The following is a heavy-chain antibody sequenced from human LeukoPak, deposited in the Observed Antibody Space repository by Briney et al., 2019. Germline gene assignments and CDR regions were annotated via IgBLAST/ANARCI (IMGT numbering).Heavy chain of an antibody. CDR3: ARDDIVVVPAAMGFDY. CDR1: GYTFTGYY. Sequence: GSVKVSCKASGYTFTGYYMHWVRQAPGQGLEWMGWINPNSGGTNYAQEFQGRVTMTRDTSISTAYMELSRLRSDDTAVYYCARDDIVVVPAAMGFDYWGQGTLVTVSS. D-gene: IGHD2-2*01. J-gene: IGHJ4*02. CDR2: INPNSGGT. V-gene: IGHV1-2*02.